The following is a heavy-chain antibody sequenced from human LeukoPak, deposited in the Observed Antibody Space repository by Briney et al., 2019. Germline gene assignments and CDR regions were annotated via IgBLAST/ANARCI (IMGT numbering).Heavy chain of an antibody. CDR1: GGSISSSSYY. CDR2: IYYSGST. CDR3: ASSGYVWGSYRPFDY. V-gene: IGHV4-39*01. Sequence: SETLSLTCTVSGGSISSSSYYRGWIRQPPGKGLEWIGSIYYSGSTYHNPSLKSRVTISVDTSKNQFSLKLSSVTAADTAVYYCASSGYVWGSYRPFDYWGQGTLVTVSS. J-gene: IGHJ4*02. D-gene: IGHD3-16*02.